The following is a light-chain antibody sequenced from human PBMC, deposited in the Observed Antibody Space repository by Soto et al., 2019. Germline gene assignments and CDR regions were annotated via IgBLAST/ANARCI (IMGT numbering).Light chain of an antibody. CDR2: WAS. CDR3: QQYYTTPRT. Sequence: DIVMTQSPDSLAVSLGERATINCKSSQRVLYSSNNKNYLTWYQQKPGQPPKLIIYWASTRELGVPDRFSGSGSGTDFTLTISSLQAEDVAVYYCQQYYTTPRTFGHGTKVDIK. V-gene: IGKV4-1*01. CDR1: QRVLYSSNNKNY. J-gene: IGKJ1*01.